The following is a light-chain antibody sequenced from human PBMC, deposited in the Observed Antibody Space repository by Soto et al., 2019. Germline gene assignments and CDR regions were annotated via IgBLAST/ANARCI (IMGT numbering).Light chain of an antibody. CDR1: SGHSSYD. Sequence: QSVLPQSPSASASLGASVKLTCTLSSGHSSYDIAWHQQQPEKGPRYLMKLNSDGSHSNGDGIPDRFSGSSSGAERYLTISSLQSEDEADYYCQTWGTGIRVFGGGTKLTVL. J-gene: IGLJ3*02. CDR2: LNSDGSH. V-gene: IGLV4-69*01. CDR3: QTWGTGIRV.